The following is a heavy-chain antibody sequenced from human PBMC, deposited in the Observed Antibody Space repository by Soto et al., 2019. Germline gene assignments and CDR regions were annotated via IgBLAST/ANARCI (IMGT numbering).Heavy chain of an antibody. CDR2: ISYDGSNK. CDR1: GFTFSSYA. V-gene: IGHV3-30*14. Sequence: GGSLRLSCAASGFTFSSYAMHWVRQAPGKGLEWVAVISYDGSNKYYADSVKGRFTISRDNSKNTLYLQMNSLRAEDTAVYYCARDLRDSSSWGYYYYGMD. J-gene: IGHJ6*01. D-gene: IGHD6-13*01. CDR3: ARDLRDSSSWGYYYYGMD.